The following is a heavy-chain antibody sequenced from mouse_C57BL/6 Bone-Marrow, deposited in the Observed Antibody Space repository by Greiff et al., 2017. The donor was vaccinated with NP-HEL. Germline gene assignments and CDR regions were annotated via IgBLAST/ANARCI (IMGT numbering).Heavy chain of an antibody. V-gene: IGHV1-39*01. CDR3: AREDYPRPYWYFDV. D-gene: IGHD2-4*01. CDR2: INPNYGTT. CDR1: GYSFTDYN. J-gene: IGHJ1*03. Sequence: EVQGVESGPELVKPGASVKISCKASGYSFTDYNMNWVKQSNGKSLEWIGVINPNYGTTSYNQKFKGKATLTVDQSSSTAYMQLNSLTSEDSAVYYCAREDYPRPYWYFDVWGTGTTVTVSS.